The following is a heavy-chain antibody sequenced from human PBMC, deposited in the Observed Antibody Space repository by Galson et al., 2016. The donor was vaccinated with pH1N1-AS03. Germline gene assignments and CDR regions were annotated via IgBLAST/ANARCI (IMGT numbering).Heavy chain of an antibody. V-gene: IGHV1-2*06. J-gene: IGHJ2*01. CDR2: INSKNGDT. CDR3: ATPQSLKVGATSAFDL. CDR1: GYTFSAYY. Sequence: SVKVSCKASGYTFSAYYMHWVRQAPGQGLEWLGRINSKNGDTDYAPKFRDRLTMTRDTSITTAYLELKSLTSGETALYYCATPQSLKVGATSAFDLWGRGRLVAVTS. D-gene: IGHD1-26*01.